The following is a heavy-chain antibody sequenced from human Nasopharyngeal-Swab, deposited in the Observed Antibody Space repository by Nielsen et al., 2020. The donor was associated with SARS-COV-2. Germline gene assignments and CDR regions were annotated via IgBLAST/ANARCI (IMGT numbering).Heavy chain of an antibody. V-gene: IGHV1-69*13. D-gene: IGHD6-6*01. J-gene: IGHJ6*03. CDR2: IIPIFGTA. CDR1: GGTFSSYA. CDR3: ARVRVAARRGEDHYYMDV. Sequence: SVKVSCKASGGTFSSYAISWVRQAPGQGLEWMGGIIPIFGTANYAQKFQGRVTITADESTSTAYMELSSLRSEDTAVYYCARVRVAARRGEDHYYMDVWGKGTTVTVSS.